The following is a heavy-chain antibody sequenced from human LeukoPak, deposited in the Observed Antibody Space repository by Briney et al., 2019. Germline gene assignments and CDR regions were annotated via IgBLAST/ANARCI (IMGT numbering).Heavy chain of an antibody. Sequence: GGSLRLSCAASGFTVSSNYMSWVRQAPGKGLEWVSVIYSGGSTYYADSVKGRFTISRDNSKNTLYLQMNSLRAEDTAVYYCARNPDPGIAVAGPGYCYGMDVWGQGTTVTVSS. J-gene: IGHJ6*02. V-gene: IGHV3-53*01. CDR1: GFTVSSNY. CDR2: IYSGGST. D-gene: IGHD6-19*01. CDR3: ARNPDPGIAVAGPGYCYGMDV.